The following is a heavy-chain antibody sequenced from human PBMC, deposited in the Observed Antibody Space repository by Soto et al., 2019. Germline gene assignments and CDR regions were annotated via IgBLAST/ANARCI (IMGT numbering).Heavy chain of an antibody. CDR3: ARGQRIAAAGQAANWFDP. CDR2: MNPNSGNT. D-gene: IGHD6-13*01. Sequence: GASVKVSCKASGYTFTSYDINWVRQATGQGLEWMGWMNPNSGNTGYAQKFQGRVTMTRNTSISTAYMELSSLRSEDTAVYYCARGQRIAAAGQAANWFDPWGQGTLVTVSS. V-gene: IGHV1-8*01. J-gene: IGHJ5*02. CDR1: GYTFTSYD.